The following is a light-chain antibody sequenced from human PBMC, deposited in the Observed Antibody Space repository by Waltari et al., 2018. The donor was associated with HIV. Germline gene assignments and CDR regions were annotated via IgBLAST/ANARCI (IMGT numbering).Light chain of an antibody. CDR1: SGHRSYI. V-gene: IGLV4-60*03. J-gene: IGLJ3*02. CDR3: ETWDGNTWV. CDR2: LEGSGSY. Sequence: QPVLTQSSSASASLGSSVKLTCTLSSGHRSYIIAWHQQQPGKAPRYLMKLEGSGSYNKGSGVPDRFSGSSSGADRYVTIANVQSEDEADYYCETWDGNTWVFGGGTKLTVL.